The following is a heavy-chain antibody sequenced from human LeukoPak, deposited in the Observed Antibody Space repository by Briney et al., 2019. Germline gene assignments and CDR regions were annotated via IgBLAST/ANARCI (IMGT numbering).Heavy chain of an antibody. Sequence: SVKVSCKASGGTFSSYAISWVREAPGQGLEWMGGIIPIFGTANYAQKFQGRVTITADESTSTAYMELSSLRSEDTAVYYCARSDLIVVVPNGWFDPWGQGTLVTVSS. CDR2: IIPIFGTA. CDR1: GGTFSSYA. CDR3: ARSDLIVVVPNGWFDP. V-gene: IGHV1-69*13. J-gene: IGHJ5*02. D-gene: IGHD2-2*01.